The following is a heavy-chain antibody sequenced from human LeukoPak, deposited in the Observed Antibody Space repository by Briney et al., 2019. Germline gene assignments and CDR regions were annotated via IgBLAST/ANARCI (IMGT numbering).Heavy chain of an antibody. V-gene: IGHV1-18*01. D-gene: IGHD4-23*01. J-gene: IGHJ4*02. CDR2: ISAYNGNT. CDR3: ARQGYGVTSQGAADY. Sequence: GASVKVSCKSSGYTFTSYGISRVRQAPGQGLEWMGWISAYNGNTNYAQNLQGRVTLTTDTSTSTAYMELRSLRSDDTAVYYCARQGYGVTSQGAADYWGQGTLVTVSS. CDR1: GYTFTSYG.